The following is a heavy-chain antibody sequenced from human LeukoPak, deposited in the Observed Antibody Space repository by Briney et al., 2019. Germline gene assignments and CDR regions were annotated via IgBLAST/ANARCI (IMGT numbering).Heavy chain of an antibody. V-gene: IGHV3-49*03. CDR1: GFTVGDYA. J-gene: IGHJ4*02. CDR2: IRSKAYGGTT. D-gene: IGHD3-16*01. Sequence: PGRSLRLSCTASGFTVGDYAMSWFRQAPGKGLEWVGFIRSKAYGGTTEYAASVKGRFTISRDDSKSIAYLQMNSLKTEDTAVYYCTRVMITFGGVQTGQDYWGQGTLVTVSS. CDR3: TRVMITFGGVQTGQDY.